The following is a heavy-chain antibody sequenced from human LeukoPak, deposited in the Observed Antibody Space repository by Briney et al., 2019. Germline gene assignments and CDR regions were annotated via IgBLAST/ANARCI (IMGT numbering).Heavy chain of an antibody. CDR3: ARSRGGFGDYGSWFDP. V-gene: IGHV4-59*12. CDR1: GGSINSYY. Sequence: SETLSLTCTVSGGSINSYYWSWIRQPPGKGLEWIGYIYYSGSTNCNPSLKSRVTISLDTAKNQFSLKLTSVTAADTAVYFCARSRGGFGDYGSWFDPWGQGTLVTVSS. J-gene: IGHJ5*02. CDR2: IYYSGST. D-gene: IGHD4-17*01.